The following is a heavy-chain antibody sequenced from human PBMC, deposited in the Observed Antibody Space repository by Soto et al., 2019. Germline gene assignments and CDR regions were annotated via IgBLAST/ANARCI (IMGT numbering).Heavy chain of an antibody. Sequence: PSETLSLTCAVYGGSFSGYYWSWIRQPPRKGLEWIGEINHSGSTNYNPSLKSRVTISVDTSKNQFSLKLSSVTAADTAVYYCARGISGSDAFDIWGQGTMVTVSS. J-gene: IGHJ3*02. CDR1: GGSFSGYY. CDR2: INHSGST. CDR3: ARGISGSDAFDI. D-gene: IGHD2-15*01. V-gene: IGHV4-34*01.